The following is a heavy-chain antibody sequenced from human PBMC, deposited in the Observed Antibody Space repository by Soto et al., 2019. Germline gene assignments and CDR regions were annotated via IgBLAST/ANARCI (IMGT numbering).Heavy chain of an antibody. V-gene: IGHV4-59*08. CDR1: GGSISSYY. CDR2: IYYSGST. J-gene: IGHJ6*03. Sequence: SETLSLTCTVSGGSISSYYWSWIRQPPGKGLEWIGYIYYSGSTNYNPSLKSRVTISVDTSKNQFSLKLSSVTAADTAVYYCASMRLDYSYYYMDVWGKGTTVTVSS. CDR3: ASMRLDYSYYYMDV.